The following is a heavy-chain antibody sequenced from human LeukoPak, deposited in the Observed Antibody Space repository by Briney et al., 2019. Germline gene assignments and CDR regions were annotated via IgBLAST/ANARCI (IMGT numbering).Heavy chain of an antibody. Sequence: GGSLRLSCAASGFTFSSYAMSWVRQAPGKGLEWVSAISGSGGSTYYADSVKGRFIISRDNYKNTLYLQMNSLRAEDTAVYYCAKDVGPLRGSSSSGYWGQGTLVTVSS. CDR3: AKDVGPLRGSSSSGY. J-gene: IGHJ4*02. V-gene: IGHV3-23*01. CDR1: GFTFSSYA. CDR2: ISGSGGST. D-gene: IGHD6-6*01.